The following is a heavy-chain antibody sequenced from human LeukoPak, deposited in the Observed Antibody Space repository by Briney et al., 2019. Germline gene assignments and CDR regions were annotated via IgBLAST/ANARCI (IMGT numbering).Heavy chain of an antibody. CDR1: GFTFSSYA. J-gene: IGHJ4*02. Sequence: HPGGSLRLSCAASGFTFSSYAMSWVRQAPGKGLEWVSAISGSGGSTYSADSVKGRFTISRDNSKNTLYLQMNSLRAEDTAVYYCAKDQGIVGATPYFDYWGQGTLVTVSS. V-gene: IGHV3-23*01. D-gene: IGHD1-26*01. CDR3: AKDQGIVGATPYFDY. CDR2: ISGSGGST.